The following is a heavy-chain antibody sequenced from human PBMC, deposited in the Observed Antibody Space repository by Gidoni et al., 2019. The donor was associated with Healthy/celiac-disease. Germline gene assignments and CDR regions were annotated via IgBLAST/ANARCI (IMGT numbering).Heavy chain of an antibody. CDR2: ITPIFGTA. Sequence: QVQLVQSGAEVKKPGASVKVSGKAAGGTVSSYAISLVRQAPGQGLEWMGGITPIFGTANSAQKFQGRVTITADESTSTAYMELSRLRSEDTNVYYCARGQGSSWYFVGEYCQHWGQGTLVTVSS. CDR3: ARGQGSSWYFVGEYCQH. D-gene: IGHD6-13*01. V-gene: IGHV1-69*01. J-gene: IGHJ1*01. CDR1: GGTVSSYA.